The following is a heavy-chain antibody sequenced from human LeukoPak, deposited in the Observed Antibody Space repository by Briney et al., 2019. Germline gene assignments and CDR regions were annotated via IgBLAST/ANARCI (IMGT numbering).Heavy chain of an antibody. Sequence: ASVKVSCKASGYTFTSYGISWVRQAPGQGLEWMGWISAYNGNTNYAQNLRGRVTMTTDTSTSTAYMELRSLRSDDTAVYYCARDSVDGSGTYYNDSPDYWGQGTLVTVSS. D-gene: IGHD3-10*01. CDR2: ISAYNGNT. J-gene: IGHJ4*02. CDR1: GYTFTSYG. V-gene: IGHV1-18*01. CDR3: ARDSVDGSGTYYNDSPDY.